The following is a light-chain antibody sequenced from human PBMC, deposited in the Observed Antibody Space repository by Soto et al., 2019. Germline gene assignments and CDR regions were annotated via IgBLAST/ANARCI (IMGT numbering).Light chain of an antibody. J-gene: IGLJ1*01. CDR1: SSSIGAGYD. CDR2: GNS. CDR3: QSYDSSLSQV. Sequence: QSALTQPPSVSGAPGQRVTISCTGSSSSIGAGYDVHWYQQLPGTAPKLLIYGNSNRPSGVPDRFSGSKSGTSASLAITGLQAEDEADYYCQSYDSSLSQVFGTGTKATVL. V-gene: IGLV1-40*01.